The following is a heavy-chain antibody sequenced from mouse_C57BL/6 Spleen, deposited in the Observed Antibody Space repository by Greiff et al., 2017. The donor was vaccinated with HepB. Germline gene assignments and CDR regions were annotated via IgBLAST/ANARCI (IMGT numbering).Heavy chain of an antibody. J-gene: IGHJ2*01. CDR3: ARFYGNYVPFDY. CDR1: GYTFTSYW. CDR2: IDPSDSYT. V-gene: IGHV1-50*01. D-gene: IGHD2-1*01. Sequence: QVQLQQPGAELVKPGASVKLSCKASGYTFTSYWMQWVKQRPGQGLEWIGEIDPSDSYTNYNQKFKGKATLTVDTSSSTAYMQLSSLTSEDSAVYYCARFYGNYVPFDYWGQGTTLTVSS.